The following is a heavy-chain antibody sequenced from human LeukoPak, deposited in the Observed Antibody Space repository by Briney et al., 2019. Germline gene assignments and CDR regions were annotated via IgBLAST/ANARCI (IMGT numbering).Heavy chain of an antibody. D-gene: IGHD4-11*01. CDR3: AKFGEDFFDYSNYYYYYYMDV. CDR2: ISGSGGSI. J-gene: IGHJ6*03. Sequence: PGGSLRLSCAASGFTFSSYAMSWVRQAPGKGLEWVSAISGSGGSIYYADSVKGRFTISRDNSKNTLYLQMNSLRAEDTAVYYCAKFGEDFFDYSNYYYYYYMDVWGKGTTVTVSS. CDR1: GFTFSSYA. V-gene: IGHV3-23*01.